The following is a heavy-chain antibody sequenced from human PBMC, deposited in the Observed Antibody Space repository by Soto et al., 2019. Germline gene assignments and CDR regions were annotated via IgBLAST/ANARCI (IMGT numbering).Heavy chain of an antibody. V-gene: IGHV1-2*02. CDR2: VTPRSGEV. D-gene: IGHD1-26*01. J-gene: IGHJ4*02. CDR3: ARVPILGPTGDFDY. CDR1: GYTFTDYH. Sequence: QVHLVQSGAEVKRPGDSVKVSCQASGYTFTDYHIHWVRQAPGQGLEWMGRVTPRSGEVYYSPKFQGRVTLTSVTSISTAYMELTTLKFDDTAVFYCARVPILGPTGDFDYRGQGTLATVSS.